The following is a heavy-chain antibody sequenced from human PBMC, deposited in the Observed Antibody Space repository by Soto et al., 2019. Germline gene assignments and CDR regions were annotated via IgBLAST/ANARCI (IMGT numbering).Heavy chain of an antibody. D-gene: IGHD2-21*01. CDR2: ISAFNGYT. J-gene: IGHJ3*01. V-gene: IGHV1-18*01. Sequence: ASVKVSCKASGYIFNKYGFNWVRQAPGQGLEWMGRISAFNGYTNFAQKFQGRVTLTTDTSTNTAYMELSSLRSDDTAIYYCARGRGVVIPAGTPDAFDVWGQGTMVTVSS. CDR3: ARGRGVVIPAGTPDAFDV. CDR1: GYIFNKYG.